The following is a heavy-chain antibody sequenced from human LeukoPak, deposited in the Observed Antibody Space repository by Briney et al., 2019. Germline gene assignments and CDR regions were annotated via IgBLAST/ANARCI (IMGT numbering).Heavy chain of an antibody. Sequence: AGGSLRLSCAASGFTFSTYWMNWYRQAPGKGLEWVGNINQDASEINYVDSVRGRFTISRDNAKNSPHLQMNSLRAEDTAVYYCATDRDNSDWQKRFDSWGQGTLVTVSS. CDR2: INQDASEI. J-gene: IGHJ4*02. D-gene: IGHD2-21*02. CDR1: GFTFSTYW. CDR3: ATDRDNSDWQKRFDS. V-gene: IGHV3-7*01.